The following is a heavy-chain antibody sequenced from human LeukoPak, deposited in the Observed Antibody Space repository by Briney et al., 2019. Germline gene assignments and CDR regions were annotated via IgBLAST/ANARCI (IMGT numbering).Heavy chain of an antibody. Sequence: SETLSLTCAVYGGSFGGYYWSWIRQPPGKGLEWIGEINHSGSTNYNPSLKSRVTISVDTSKNQFSLKLSSVTAADTAVYYCARVKGYSYGLYYFDYWGQGTLVTVSS. D-gene: IGHD5-18*01. V-gene: IGHV4-34*01. CDR3: ARVKGYSYGLYYFDY. CDR1: GGSFGGYY. CDR2: INHSGST. J-gene: IGHJ4*02.